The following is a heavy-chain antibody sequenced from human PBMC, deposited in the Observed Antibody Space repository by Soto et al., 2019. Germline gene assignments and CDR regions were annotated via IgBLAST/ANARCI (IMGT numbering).Heavy chain of an antibody. CDR2: ISGSGGST. Sequence: GGSLRLSCAASGFTFSSYAMSWVRQAPGKGLEWVSAISGSGGSTYYADSVKGRFTISRDNSKNTLYLQMNSLRAEDTAVYYCAKVTVQDISGYYGPVYYYGMDVWGQGTTVTVSS. J-gene: IGHJ6*02. CDR3: AKVTVQDISGYYGPVYYYGMDV. CDR1: GFTFSSYA. D-gene: IGHD3-22*01. V-gene: IGHV3-23*01.